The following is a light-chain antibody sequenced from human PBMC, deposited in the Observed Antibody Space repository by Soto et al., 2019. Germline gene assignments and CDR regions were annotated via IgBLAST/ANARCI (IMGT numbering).Light chain of an antibody. Sequence: DIQMTQSPSSLSASVGDRVTITCRASQSIISYLNWYQQKPGKAPKLLIYAASSLQSGVPSRFSGSGSGTDFTLTISSLQPEDFATYYCQQSYSTPSPSFGQGTRLEIK. V-gene: IGKV1-39*01. CDR2: AAS. CDR1: QSIISY. CDR3: QQSYSTPSPS. J-gene: IGKJ5*01.